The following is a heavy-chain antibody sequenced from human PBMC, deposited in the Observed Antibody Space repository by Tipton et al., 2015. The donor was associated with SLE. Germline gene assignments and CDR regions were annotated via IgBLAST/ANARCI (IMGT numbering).Heavy chain of an antibody. CDR1: GDSISSSTYY. Sequence: TLSLTCTVSGDSISSSTYYWSWIRQPPGKGLEWIGYIYYSGSTNYNPSLKSRVTISVDTSKNQFSLKLSSVTAADTAVYYCARHIVGARGFDYWGQGTLVTVSS. D-gene: IGHD1-26*01. V-gene: IGHV4-61*05. J-gene: IGHJ4*02. CDR3: ARHIVGARGFDY. CDR2: IYYSGST.